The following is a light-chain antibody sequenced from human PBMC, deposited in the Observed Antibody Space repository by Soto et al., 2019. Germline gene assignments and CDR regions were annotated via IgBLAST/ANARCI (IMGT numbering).Light chain of an antibody. V-gene: IGKV1-5*01. CDR2: DVS. J-gene: IGKJ1*01. CDR1: QNIERW. Sequence: DIQLTQSPSTLSASVGDTVTITCRASQNIERWLAWYQQKPGKAPKLLLYDVSSLESGVPSRFSGSGSATEFILTINGLQPDDFATYFCQQFKSGTWTFGQGTKVDI. CDR3: QQFKSGTWT.